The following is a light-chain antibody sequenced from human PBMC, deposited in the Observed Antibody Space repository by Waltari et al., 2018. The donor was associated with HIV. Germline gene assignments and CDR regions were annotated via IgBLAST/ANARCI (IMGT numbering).Light chain of an antibody. CDR1: SSNIGSNT. Sequence: GTPGQRVSISCSGSSSNIGSNTVSWYQQVPGTAPKVFIYNNDDRPSGVPDRFSGSKSGTSASLAISGLQSEDEADYYCATWDDSLNGWVFGGGTKVTVL. J-gene: IGLJ3*02. V-gene: IGLV1-44*01. CDR3: ATWDDSLNGWV. CDR2: NND.